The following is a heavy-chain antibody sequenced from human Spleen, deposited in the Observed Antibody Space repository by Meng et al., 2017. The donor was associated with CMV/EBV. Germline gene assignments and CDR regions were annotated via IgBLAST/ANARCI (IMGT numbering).Heavy chain of an antibody. Sequence: GESLKISCAASGFTFSSYSMNWVRQAPGKGLEWVSSISSSSSYIYYADSVKGRFTISRDNSKNTVHLQMNSLRAEDTAVYYCARATGHYSFYYFDYWGQGTLVTVSS. V-gene: IGHV3-21*01. J-gene: IGHJ4*02. CDR2: ISSSSSYI. D-gene: IGHD3-9*01. CDR1: GFTFSSYS. CDR3: ARATGHYSFYYFDY.